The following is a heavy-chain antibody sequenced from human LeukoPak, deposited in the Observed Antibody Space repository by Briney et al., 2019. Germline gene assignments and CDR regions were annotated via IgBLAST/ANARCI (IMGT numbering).Heavy chain of an antibody. V-gene: IGHV4-34*01. CDR2: IKHSAST. CDR3: ARGLARDAFDI. J-gene: IGHJ3*02. CDR1: GGSFSGYY. D-gene: IGHD3-16*01. Sequence: SETLSLTCAVYGGSFSGYYWSWIRQPPGKGLEWIGEIKHSASTYYNPSLKSRVTMSVDTSKNQFSLKLSSVTAADTAVYYCARGLARDAFDIWGQGTMVTVSS.